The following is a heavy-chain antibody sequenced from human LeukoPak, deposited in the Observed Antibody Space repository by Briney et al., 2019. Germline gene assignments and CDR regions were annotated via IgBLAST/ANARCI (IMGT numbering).Heavy chain of an antibody. CDR1: GFTFATSA. J-gene: IGHJ4*02. CDR2: VVVGSGNT. Sequence: SVKVSCKASGFTFATSAVQWVRQARGQRLEWMGWVVVGSGNTEYAQKFQERVIITRDMSTSTAYMEVSSLRPEGMAVYYCVADDLLSVQWGQGTLVTVSS. D-gene: IGHD2-21*01. CDR3: VADDLLSVQ. V-gene: IGHV1-58*01.